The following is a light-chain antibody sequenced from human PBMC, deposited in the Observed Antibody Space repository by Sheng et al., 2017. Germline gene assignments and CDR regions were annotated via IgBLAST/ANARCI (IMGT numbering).Light chain of an antibody. CDR3: QVWDTTSDHPVV. V-gene: IGLV3-21*03. Sequence: SYELTQPPSLSVAPGKTASITCGRNNIGTKSVHWYQQKPGQAPVLVVYDDTDRPSGIPERFSGSNSGNTATLTISRVEAGDEADYYCQVWDTTSDHPVVFGGGTKADRP. J-gene: IGLJ2*01. CDR2: DDT. CDR1: NIGTKS.